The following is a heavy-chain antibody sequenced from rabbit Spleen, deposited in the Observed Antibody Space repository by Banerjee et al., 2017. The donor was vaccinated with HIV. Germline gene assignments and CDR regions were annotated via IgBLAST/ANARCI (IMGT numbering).Heavy chain of an antibody. D-gene: IGHD4-1*01. CDR2: IDPVFGST. J-gene: IGHJ6*01. Sequence: QEQLVESGGGLVQPGGSLKLSCKASGFDFRSYGVSWVRQAPGKGLEWIGYIDPVFGSTYYASWVNGRFTISSHNAQNTLYLQLNSLTPADTATYFCARNANGGWDLWGQGTLVTVS. CDR1: GFDFRSYG. CDR3: ARNANGGWDL. V-gene: IGHV1S47*01.